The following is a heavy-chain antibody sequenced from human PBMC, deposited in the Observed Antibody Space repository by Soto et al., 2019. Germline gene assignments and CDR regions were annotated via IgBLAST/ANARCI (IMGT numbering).Heavy chain of an antibody. CDR2: MSYDGSNK. J-gene: IGHJ4*02. V-gene: IGHV3-30*18. CDR3: AKAIPLPDIVVVPAALDY. D-gene: IGHD2-2*01. Sequence: GGSLRLSCAASGFTFSTYGMHWVRQAPGKGLEWVALMSYDGSNKYYVDSVKGRFTISRDNSKNTLYLQMNSLRAEDTAVYYCAKAIPLPDIVVVPAALDYWGQGTLVTVSS. CDR1: GFTFSTYG.